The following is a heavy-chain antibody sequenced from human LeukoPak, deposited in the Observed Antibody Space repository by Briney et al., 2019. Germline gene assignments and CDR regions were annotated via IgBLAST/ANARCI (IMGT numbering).Heavy chain of an antibody. D-gene: IGHD5-18*01. CDR1: GFTFSSYA. V-gene: IGHV3-23*01. CDR3: AKVPPRRGYSYGPKGWFDP. J-gene: IGHJ5*02. CDR2: ISGSGGST. Sequence: GGSLRLSCAASGFTFSSYAMSWVRQAPGKGLEWVSAISGSGGSTYYADSVKSRFTISRDNSKNTLYLQMNSLRAEDTAVYYCAKVPPRRGYSYGPKGWFDPWGQGTLVTVSS.